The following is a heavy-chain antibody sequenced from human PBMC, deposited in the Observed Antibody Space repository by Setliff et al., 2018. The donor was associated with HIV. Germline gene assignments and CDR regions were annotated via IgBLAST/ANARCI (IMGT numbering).Heavy chain of an antibody. CDR1: GGSITRTPYY. J-gene: IGHJ4*02. V-gene: IGHV4-39*01. Sequence: SETLSLTCTVSGGSITRTPYYWGWIRQPPGKGLEWIGSIHHSGTAYDNPSLKSRVTISVDPSKSQILLRLSSVTAAGTAVYYCARLSGGMVPNYWGQGTLVTVSS. CDR2: IHHSGTA. D-gene: IGHD3-10*01. CDR3: ARLSGGMVPNY.